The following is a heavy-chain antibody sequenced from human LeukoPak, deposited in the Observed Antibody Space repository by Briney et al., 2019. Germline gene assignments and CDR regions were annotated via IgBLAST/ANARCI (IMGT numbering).Heavy chain of an antibody. Sequence: GGSLRLSCGASGFTFSSYGMHWVRQAPGKGLEWVALISYDGSNKYYADSVKGRFTISRDNSKNTLYLQMNSLRAEDTAVYYCANTYYYGSGSLDYWGQGTLVTVSS. V-gene: IGHV3-30*18. D-gene: IGHD3-10*01. CDR3: ANTYYYGSGSLDY. J-gene: IGHJ4*02. CDR2: ISYDGSNK. CDR1: GFTFSSYG.